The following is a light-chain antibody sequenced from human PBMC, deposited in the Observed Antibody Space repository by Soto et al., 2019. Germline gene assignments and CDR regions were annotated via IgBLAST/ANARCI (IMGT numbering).Light chain of an antibody. J-gene: IGLJ2*01. CDR1: NIGDKG. Sequence: SYELTQPPSVSVAPGQTAKIACGAHNIGDKGVHWYQQRPGQAPVVVVYDDSDRPSGVPERFSGSNSGHTATLAIGGLQSEDEADYYCAAWDDSLNGPVVFGGGTKLTVL. CDR3: AAWDDSLNGPVV. V-gene: IGLV3-21*02. CDR2: DDS.